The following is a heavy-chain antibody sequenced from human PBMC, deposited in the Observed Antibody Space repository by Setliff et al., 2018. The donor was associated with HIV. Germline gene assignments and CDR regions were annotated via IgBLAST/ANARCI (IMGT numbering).Heavy chain of an antibody. V-gene: IGHV1-2*02. Sequence: EASVKVSCKASGFTFSDFYVHWVRQAPGQGLEWMGWINGNSGVTNYAQVRDRVTITRDTSANTAYMELSRLRSDDTAVYFCARGALLAVFDFDHWGHGTLVTAPQ. J-gene: IGHJ4*01. CDR2: INGNSGVT. CDR3: ARGALLAVFDFDH. CDR1: GFTFSDFY. D-gene: IGHD3-10*01.